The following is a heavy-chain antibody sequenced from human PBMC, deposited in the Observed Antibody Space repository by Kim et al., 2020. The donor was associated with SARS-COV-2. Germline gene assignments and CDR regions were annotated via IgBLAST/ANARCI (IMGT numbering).Heavy chain of an antibody. Sequence: ADSVTGRFTISRDNSKNTLYLKMNSMRAEDTAVYYCAKRRVAAAGTPFDYWGQGTLVTVSS. J-gene: IGHJ4*02. D-gene: IGHD6-13*01. CDR3: AKRRVAAAGTPFDY. V-gene: IGHV3-23*01.